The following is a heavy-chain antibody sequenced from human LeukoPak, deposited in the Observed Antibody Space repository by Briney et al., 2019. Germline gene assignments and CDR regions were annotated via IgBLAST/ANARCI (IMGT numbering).Heavy chain of an antibody. D-gene: IGHD6-13*01. J-gene: IGHJ4*02. CDR2: ISYDGNNK. CDR3: ARAIRLAAAIDS. V-gene: IGHV3-30-3*01. CDR1: GFPFSSYA. Sequence: GGSLRLSCAASGFPFSSYAMHWVRQASGKGLEWVAVISYDGNNKYYVDSVKGRLTISRDNSGSTLYLQMNSLRTEDTAIYYCARAIRLAAAIDSWGQGTLVAVSS.